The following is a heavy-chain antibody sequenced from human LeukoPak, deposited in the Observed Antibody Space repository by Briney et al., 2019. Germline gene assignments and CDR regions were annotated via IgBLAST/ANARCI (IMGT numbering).Heavy chain of an antibody. CDR3: ARSTSSEGASHYRAFDY. J-gene: IGHJ4*02. D-gene: IGHD4/OR15-4a*01. CDR1: GFTFSSYA. Sequence: GGSLRLSCAASGFTFSSYAMNWVRQAPGKGPEWVANIKQDGSERKYVESVKGRFTISRDNAKNSLYLQMDSLSAEDTAVYFCARSTSSEGASHYRAFDYWGLGTLVTVSS. V-gene: IGHV3-7*01. CDR2: IKQDGSER.